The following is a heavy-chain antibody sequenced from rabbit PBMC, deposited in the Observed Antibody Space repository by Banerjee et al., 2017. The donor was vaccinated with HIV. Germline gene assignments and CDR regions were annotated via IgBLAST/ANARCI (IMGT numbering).Heavy chain of an antibody. Sequence: QEQLEESGGGLVQPEGSLTLTCTASGFSFSNKYVMCWVRQAPGKGLEWIACINTSSGNTVYATWAKGRFTISKTSWTTVTLQMTSLTAADTATYFCARAAVDGSGAASYFNLWGPGTLVTVS. CDR3: ARAAVDGSGAASYFNL. J-gene: IGHJ4*01. CDR1: GFSFSNKYV. CDR2: INTSSGNT. V-gene: IGHV1S45*01. D-gene: IGHD1-1*01.